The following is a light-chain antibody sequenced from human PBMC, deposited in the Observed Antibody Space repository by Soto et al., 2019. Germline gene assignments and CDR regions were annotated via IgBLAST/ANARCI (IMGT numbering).Light chain of an antibody. J-gene: IGLJ1*01. CDR2: GVN. V-gene: IGLV2-14*01. CDR3: SSYSSSSPYV. Sequence: QSALTQPASVSGSPGQSITISCTGTSSDVGGYNYVSWYQQHPGKAPKLMIYGVNSRPSGVTERFAGSKSGNTASLTISGLQAEDETDYYCSSYSSSSPYVFGTGTKLTVL. CDR1: SSDVGGYNY.